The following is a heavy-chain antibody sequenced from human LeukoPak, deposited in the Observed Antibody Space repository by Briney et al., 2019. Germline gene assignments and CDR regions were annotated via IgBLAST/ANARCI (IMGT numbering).Heavy chain of an antibody. CDR1: GGSFSGYY. CDR3: ARAPGGYSYGDAFDI. CDR2: INHSGST. J-gene: IGHJ3*02. D-gene: IGHD5-18*01. Sequence: KTSETLSLTCAVYGGSFSGYYWSWIRQPPGKGLEWIGEINHSGSTNYNPSLKSRVTISVDTSKNQFSLKLSSVTAADTAVYYCARAPGGYSYGDAFDIWGQGTMVTVSS. V-gene: IGHV4-34*01.